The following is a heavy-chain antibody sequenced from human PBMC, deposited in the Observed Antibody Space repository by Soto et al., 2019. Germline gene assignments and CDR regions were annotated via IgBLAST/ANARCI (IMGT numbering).Heavy chain of an antibody. CDR2: ISSSSSYI. J-gene: IGHJ4*02. CDR3: ARFGGWWTDY. D-gene: IGHD3-16*01. CDR1: GFTFSSYS. V-gene: IGHV3-21*01. Sequence: EVQLVESGGGLVKPGGSLRLSCAASGFTFSSYSMNWVRQAPGKGLEWVSSISSSSSYIYYADSVKGRFTISRDNAKNSLYLQMKSLRAEDTAVYYCARFGGWWTDYWGQGTLVTVSS.